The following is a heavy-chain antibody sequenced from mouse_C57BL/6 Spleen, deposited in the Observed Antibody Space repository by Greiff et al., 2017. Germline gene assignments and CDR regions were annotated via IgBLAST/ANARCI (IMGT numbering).Heavy chain of an antibody. CDR3: ARGNERDYFDY. J-gene: IGHJ2*01. CDR1: GFSLTSYG. D-gene: IGHD2-1*01. Sequence: VKLQESGPGLVQPSQSLSITCTVSGFSLTSYGVHWVRQSPGKGLEWLGVIWSGGSTDYNAAFISRLSISKDNSKSQVFFKMNSLQADDTAIYYCARGNERDYFDYWGQGTTLTVSS. CDR2: IWSGGST. V-gene: IGHV2-2*01.